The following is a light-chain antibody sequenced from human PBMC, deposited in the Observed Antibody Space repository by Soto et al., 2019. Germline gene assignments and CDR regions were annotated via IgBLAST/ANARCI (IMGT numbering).Light chain of an antibody. CDR3: SSFTSSSTWV. CDR2: EGS. CDR1: SSDVGSHNL. Sequence: QSALTQPASVSGSPGQSITISCTGTSSDVGSHNLVSWYQQHPGKAPKLMIYEGSKRPSGVSNRFSGSKSGNTASLTISGLQADDEADYYCSSFTSSSTWVFGGGTKLTVL. V-gene: IGLV2-14*02. J-gene: IGLJ3*02.